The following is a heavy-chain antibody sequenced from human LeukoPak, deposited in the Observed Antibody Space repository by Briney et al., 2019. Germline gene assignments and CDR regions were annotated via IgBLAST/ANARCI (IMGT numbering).Heavy chain of an antibody. V-gene: IGHV3-7*05. CDR2: IKQDGSEK. CDR3: ARGGDYLDF. J-gene: IGHJ4*02. CDR1: RFTFGIYW. Sequence: GGSLRLSCAASRFTFGIYWMSWVRQAPGKGLEWVANIKQDGSEKYYVDSVKGRFTISRDNANNSLYLQMNSLRAEDTAVYYCARGGDYLDFWGQGTLVTVSS.